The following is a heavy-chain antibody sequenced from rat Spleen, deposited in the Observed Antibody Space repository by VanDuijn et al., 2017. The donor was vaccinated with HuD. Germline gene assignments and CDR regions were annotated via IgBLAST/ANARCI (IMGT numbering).Heavy chain of an antibody. V-gene: IGHV5-25*01. CDR2: ITNTGFST. D-gene: IGHD1-11*01. CDR1: GFIFSKYD. J-gene: IGHJ2*01. CDR3: ARQEDYGGYSRDYFGY. Sequence: EVHLVESGGGLVQPGRSLKLSCAASGFIFSKYDMVWVRQTPTKGLEWVASITNTGFSTYYPDSVKGRFTISRDNAKSTLYLQMNSLRSEDTATYYCARQEDYGGYSRDYFGYWGQGVMVTVSS.